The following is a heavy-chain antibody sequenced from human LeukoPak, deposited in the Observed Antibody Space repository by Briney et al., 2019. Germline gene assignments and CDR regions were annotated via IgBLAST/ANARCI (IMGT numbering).Heavy chain of an antibody. CDR2: IYQTGST. CDR3: ARMTHVSDSGGNYFAAHFQE. CDR1: GGAVRNGGYS. D-gene: IGHD3-22*01. V-gene: IGHV4-30-2*01. J-gene: IGHJ1*01. Sequence: SETLSLTCAVSGGAVRNGGYSWSWIRQPPGKGLEWIGIIYQTGSTYYSPPLKSRVSISADGSKNHFSLKLSSVTAADTAVYYCARMTHVSDSGGNYFAAHFQEWGRGILVVVSS.